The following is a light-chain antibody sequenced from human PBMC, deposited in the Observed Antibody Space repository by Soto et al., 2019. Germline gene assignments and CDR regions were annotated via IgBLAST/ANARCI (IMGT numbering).Light chain of an antibody. J-gene: IGLJ3*02. CDR2: EGS. Sequence: QSALTQPASMSGSPGQSITISCTGTSSDVGSYNLVSWYQQHPGKAPKLMIYEGSKRPAGVSNRFSGSKSGNTASLTISGLQAEDEADYYFCSYAGSSTWVFGVGTKLTVL. CDR1: SSDVGSYNL. V-gene: IGLV2-23*01. CDR3: CSYAGSSTWV.